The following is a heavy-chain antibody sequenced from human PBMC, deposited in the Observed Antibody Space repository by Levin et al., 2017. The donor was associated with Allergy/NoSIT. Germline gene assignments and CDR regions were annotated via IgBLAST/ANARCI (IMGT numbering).Heavy chain of an antibody. CDR2: IYWDDDK. Sequence: SLTTAGVAVGWIRQSPGKAPEWLALIYWDDDKRYSPSLTSRLTITKDTSKDQVVLTMTNMDPVDTATYYCARASLHQGPIGLPPGTLLQEHLWG. CDR3: ARASLHQGPIGLPPGTLLQEHL. D-gene: IGHD2-2*01. CDR1: SLTTAGVA. J-gene: IGHJ6*01. V-gene: IGHV2-5*02.